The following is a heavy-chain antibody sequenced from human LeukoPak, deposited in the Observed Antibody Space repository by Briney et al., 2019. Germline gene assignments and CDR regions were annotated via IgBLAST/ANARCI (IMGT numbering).Heavy chain of an antibody. D-gene: IGHD2-21*01. J-gene: IGHJ4*02. V-gene: IGHV3-23*01. Sequence: GGSLRLSCAASGFTFSSYAMSWVRQAPGKGLEWVSAISGSGGSTHYADSVKGRFTISRDNSKNTLYLQMNSLRAEDTAVYYCANSIAWEVVPTDYWGQGTLVTVSS. CDR2: ISGSGGST. CDR3: ANSIAWEVVPTDY. CDR1: GFTFSSYA.